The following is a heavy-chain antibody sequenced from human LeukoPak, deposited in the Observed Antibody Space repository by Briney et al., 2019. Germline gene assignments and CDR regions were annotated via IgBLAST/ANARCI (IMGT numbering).Heavy chain of an antibody. CDR3: AKDSAPWYSSSSSFDY. J-gene: IGHJ4*02. CDR1: GFTFSSYA. Sequence: PGGSLRLSCAASGFTFSSYAVSWVRQAPGKGLEWVSAISGSGGSTYYADSVKGRFTISRDNSKNTLYLQMNSLRAEDTAVYFCAKDSAPWYSSSSSFDYWGQGTLATVSS. V-gene: IGHV3-23*01. D-gene: IGHD6-6*01. CDR2: ISGSGGST.